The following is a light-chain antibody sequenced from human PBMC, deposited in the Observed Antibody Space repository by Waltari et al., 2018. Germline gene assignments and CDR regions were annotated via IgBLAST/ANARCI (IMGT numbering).Light chain of an antibody. CDR3: SAYTSRGTLK. CDR1: SDAIGPYSY. Sequence: QSALPQPAPVSGSPGHSIPISCSGPSDAIGPYSYVPWYHQRPGKAPNPIIYDLPERPSGVSNRFAGSKSGSTASLTVSGLQAEDEGPFYCSAYTSRGTLKFGGGTRVTVL. V-gene: IGLV2-14*03. J-gene: IGLJ2*01. CDR2: DLP.